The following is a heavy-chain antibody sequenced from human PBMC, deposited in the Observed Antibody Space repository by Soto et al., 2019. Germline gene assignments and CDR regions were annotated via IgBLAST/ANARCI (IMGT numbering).Heavy chain of an antibody. V-gene: IGHV1-69*13. Sequence: ASVKVSCKASGGTFSSYAISWVRQAPGQGLEWMGGIIPIFGTANYAQKFQGRVTITADESTSTAYMELSSLRSEDTAVYYCARVKISINGGTAIDFDIWGQGTMVTVSS. CDR2: IIPIFGTA. CDR1: GGTFSSYA. CDR3: ARVKISINGGTAIDFDI. J-gene: IGHJ3*02. D-gene: IGHD2-8*01.